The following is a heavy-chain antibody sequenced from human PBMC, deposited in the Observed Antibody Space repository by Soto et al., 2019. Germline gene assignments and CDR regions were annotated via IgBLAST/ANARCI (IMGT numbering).Heavy chain of an antibody. Sequence: HPGGSLRLSCAASGFTFSSYAMSWVRQAPGKGLEWVSAISGSGGSTYYADSVKGRFTISRDNSKNTLYLQMNSLRAEDTAVYYCAKDRYSYGKIEWEYFDYWGQGTLVTVSS. CDR2: ISGSGGST. CDR3: AKDRYSYGKIEWEYFDY. V-gene: IGHV3-23*01. J-gene: IGHJ4*02. D-gene: IGHD5-18*01. CDR1: GFTFSSYA.